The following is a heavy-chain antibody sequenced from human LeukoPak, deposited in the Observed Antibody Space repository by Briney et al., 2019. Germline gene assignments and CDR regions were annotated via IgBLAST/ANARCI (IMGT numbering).Heavy chain of an antibody. CDR3: ARDLSGSGWFDYYYYGMDV. V-gene: IGHV3-30-3*01. Sequence: GRSLRLSCAASGFTFSSYAMHWVRQAPGKGLEWVAVISYDGSNKYYADSVKGRFTISRDNPKNTLYLQMNSLRAEDTAVYYCARDLSGSGWFDYYYYGMDVWGQGTTVTVSS. CDR1: GFTFSSYA. J-gene: IGHJ6*02. D-gene: IGHD6-19*01. CDR2: ISYDGSNK.